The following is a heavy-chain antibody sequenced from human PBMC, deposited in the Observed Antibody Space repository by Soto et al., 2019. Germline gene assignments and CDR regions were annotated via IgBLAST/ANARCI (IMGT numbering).Heavy chain of an antibody. V-gene: IGHV1-69*13. CDR3: ARRDAKVVRGVVGKAYYYYGMDV. CDR2: IIPIFGTA. J-gene: IGHJ6*02. D-gene: IGHD3-10*01. CDR1: GGTFSSYA. Sequence: ASVKVSCKASGGTFSSYAISWVRQAPGQGLEWMGGIIPIFGTANYAQKFQGRVTITADESTSTAYMELSSLRSEDTAVYYCARRDAKVVRGVVGKAYYYYGMDVWGQGTTVTVSS.